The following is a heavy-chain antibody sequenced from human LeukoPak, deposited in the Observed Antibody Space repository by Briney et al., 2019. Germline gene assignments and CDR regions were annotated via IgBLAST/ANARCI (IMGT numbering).Heavy chain of an antibody. CDR2: INHSGST. J-gene: IGHJ4*02. CDR1: GGSVSSGSYY. Sequence: PSETLSLTCTVSGGSVSSGSYYWNWIRQPPGKGLEWIGEINHSGSTNYNPSLKSRVTISVDTSKNQFSLKLSSVTAADTAVYYCARGRRGQLFIDYWGQGTLVTVSS. D-gene: IGHD5-18*01. V-gene: IGHV4-39*07. CDR3: ARGRRGQLFIDY.